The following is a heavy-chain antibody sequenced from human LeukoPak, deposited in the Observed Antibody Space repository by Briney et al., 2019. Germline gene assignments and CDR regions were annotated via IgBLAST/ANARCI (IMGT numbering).Heavy chain of an antibody. CDR2: IIPIFGTA. J-gene: IGHJ4*02. D-gene: IGHD3-3*01. CDR3: ARVVIIGGLWVDY. Sequence: ASVKVSCKASGGTFSSYAISWLRQAPGQGLEWMGGIIPIFGTANYAQKFQGRVTITADESTSTAYMELSSLRSEDTAVYYCARVVIIGGLWVDYWGQGTLVTVSS. V-gene: IGHV1-69*13. CDR1: GGTFSSYA.